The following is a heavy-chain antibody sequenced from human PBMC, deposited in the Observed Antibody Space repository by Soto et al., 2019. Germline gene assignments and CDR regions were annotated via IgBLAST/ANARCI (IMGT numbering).Heavy chain of an antibody. D-gene: IGHD3-3*01. J-gene: IGHJ4*02. CDR1: GFTFSSYG. CDR2: ISYDGSNK. V-gene: IGHV3-30*18. CDR3: AKNLAVDYDFWSGYYTLDY. Sequence: QVQLVESGGGVVQPGRSLGLSCAASGFTFSSYGMHWVRQAPGKGLEWVAVISYDGSNKYYADSVKGRFTISRDNSKNTLYLQMNSLRAEDTAVYYCAKNLAVDYDFWSGYYTLDYWGQGTLVTVSS.